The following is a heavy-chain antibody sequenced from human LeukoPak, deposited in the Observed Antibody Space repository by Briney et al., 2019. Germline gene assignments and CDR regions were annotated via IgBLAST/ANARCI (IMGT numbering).Heavy chain of an antibody. CDR3: ARARIAAAGSWYYFDY. CDR2: IKQDGSEK. D-gene: IGHD6-13*01. CDR1: GGSITSSSYY. Sequence: PSETLSLTCTVSGGSITSSSYYWGWIRQPPGKGLEWMANIKQDGSEKYYVDSVKGRFTISRDNAKNSLYLQMNSLRAEDTAVYYCARARIAAAGSWYYFDYWGQGTLVTVSS. J-gene: IGHJ4*02. V-gene: IGHV3-7*04.